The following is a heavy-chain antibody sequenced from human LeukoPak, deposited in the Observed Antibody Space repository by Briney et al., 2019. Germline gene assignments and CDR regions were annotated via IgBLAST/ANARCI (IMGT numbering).Heavy chain of an antibody. J-gene: IGHJ4*02. D-gene: IGHD3-22*01. V-gene: IGHV4-34*01. Sequence: SETLSLTCAVYGGSFSGYYWSRIRQPPGKGLEWIGEINHSGSTNYNPSLKSRVTISVDTSKNQFSLKLSSVTAADTAVYYCACGRTGYYDSTGYDGYWGQGTLVTVSS. CDR3: ACGRTGYYDSTGYDGY. CDR1: GGSFSGYY. CDR2: INHSGST.